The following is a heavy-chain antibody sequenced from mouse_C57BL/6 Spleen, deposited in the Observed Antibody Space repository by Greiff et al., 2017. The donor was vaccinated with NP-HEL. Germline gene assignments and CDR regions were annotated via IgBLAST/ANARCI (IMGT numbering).Heavy chain of an antibody. CDR2: IYPGDGDT. Sequence: VKLMESGPELVKPGASVKISCKASGYAFSSSWMNWVKQRPGKGLEWIGRIYPGDGDTNYNGRFKGKATLTADKSSSTAYMQLSSLTSEDSAVYFCASIGTGAYWGQGTLVTVSA. J-gene: IGHJ3*01. V-gene: IGHV1-82*01. CDR3: ASIGTGAY. D-gene: IGHD4-1*01. CDR1: GYAFSSSW.